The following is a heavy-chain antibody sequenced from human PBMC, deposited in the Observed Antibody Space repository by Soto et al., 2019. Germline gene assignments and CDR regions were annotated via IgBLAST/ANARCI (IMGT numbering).Heavy chain of an antibody. D-gene: IGHD5-18*01. J-gene: IGHJ5*02. CDR2: IDYSGTT. CDR3: VRGRGYTFQNFFDL. CDR1: GGSINSGGYY. V-gene: IGHV4-31*03. Sequence: QVHLQESGPGLLKPSQTLSLTCTVSGGSINSGGYYWTWISQHPEKGLGWLGNIDYSGTTYYNLSLTSRLTISLDASQNQFSLQVTSMTAADTAVYFCVRGRGYTFQNFFDLWGQGSLVTVSS.